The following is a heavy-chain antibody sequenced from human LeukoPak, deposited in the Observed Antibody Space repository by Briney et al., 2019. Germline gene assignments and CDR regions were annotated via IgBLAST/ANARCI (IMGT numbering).Heavy chain of an antibody. CDR3: AREEYYYDSSGYYYRP. J-gene: IGHJ5*02. Sequence: SETLSLTCTVSGGSISSYYWSWIRQPPGKGLEWIGRIYTSGSTNYNPSLKSRVTMSVDTSKNQFSLKLSSVTAADTAVYYCAREEYYYDSSGYYYRPWGQGTLVTVSS. CDR1: GGSISSYY. D-gene: IGHD3-22*01. V-gene: IGHV4-4*07. CDR2: IYTSGST.